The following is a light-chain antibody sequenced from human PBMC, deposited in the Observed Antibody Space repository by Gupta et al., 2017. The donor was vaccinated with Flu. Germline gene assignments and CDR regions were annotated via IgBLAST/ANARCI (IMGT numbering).Light chain of an antibody. J-gene: IGLJ2*01. Sequence: QSALTQPPSASGSPGQSVTISCTGTSDDVGGYDYVSWYLQHPGKAPSLIIYEVCKSPSGVPDRFSGSKSDNTASLTVSVLQAEDEGHYYCSSFTDSGIVVFGGGTKLTVL. CDR3: SSFTDSGIVV. V-gene: IGLV2-8*01. CDR2: EVC. CDR1: SDDVGGYDY.